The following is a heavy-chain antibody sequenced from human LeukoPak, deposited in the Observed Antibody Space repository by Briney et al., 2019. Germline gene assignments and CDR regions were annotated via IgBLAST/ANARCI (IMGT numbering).Heavy chain of an antibody. CDR3: AKAPATGEGYYFYYMDV. V-gene: IGHV3-23*01. CDR2: VNGRVSNK. D-gene: IGHD7-27*01. J-gene: IGHJ6*03. CDR1: GFTFSDYA. Sequence: PGGSLRLSCAASGFASGFTFSDYAGRCVRQAPGKGPEWVASVNGRVSNKYYADSVRGRFTISRDNSKNTLYLQMSSLGADDTAVYFCAKAPATGEGYYFYYMDVGGKGTTVTVSS.